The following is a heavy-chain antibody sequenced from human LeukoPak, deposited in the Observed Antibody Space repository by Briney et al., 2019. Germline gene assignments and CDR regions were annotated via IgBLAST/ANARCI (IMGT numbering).Heavy chain of an antibody. CDR2: IYYTGIT. Sequence: SETLSLTCTVSGEPISSYYWSWIRQPPGKGVECIGYIYYTGITNYNPSLKSRVTMSVDTSQNQFSLNLSSVTAADTAVYYCASRDTRSSWYFDLWGRGIQVTVSS. CDR1: GEPISSYY. CDR3: ASRDTRSSWYFDL. D-gene: IGHD2-2*01. V-gene: IGHV4-59*08. J-gene: IGHJ2*01.